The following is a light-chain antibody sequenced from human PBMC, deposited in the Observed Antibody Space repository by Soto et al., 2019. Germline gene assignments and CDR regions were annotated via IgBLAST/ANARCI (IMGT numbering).Light chain of an antibody. V-gene: IGKV3-20*01. J-gene: IGKJ5*01. CDR3: QQHANSPQT. CDR1: QSVGNNY. Sequence: EIVLTQSPGTLSWSPGERATLSCRASQSVGNNYLAWYQQKPGQAPRLLIYGASRRATGISDRFSGSGSGTDFTLTISRLEPEDFAMYYCQQHANSPQTFGQGTRLEIK. CDR2: GAS.